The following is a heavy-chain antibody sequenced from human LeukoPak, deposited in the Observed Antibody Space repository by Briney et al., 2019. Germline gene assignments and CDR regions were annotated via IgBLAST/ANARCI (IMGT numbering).Heavy chain of an antibody. D-gene: IGHD3-22*01. CDR2: IYSGGST. V-gene: IGHV3-66*01. CDR1: GFTFSNAW. Sequence: PGGSLRLSCAASGFTFSNAWMSWVRQAPGKGLEWVSVIYSGGSTFYADSVKGRFTISRDNSKNTLYLQMNSLRAEDTAVYYCARKHYYDSSGFFPPMDYWGQGTLVTVSS. CDR3: ARKHYYDSSGFFPPMDY. J-gene: IGHJ4*02.